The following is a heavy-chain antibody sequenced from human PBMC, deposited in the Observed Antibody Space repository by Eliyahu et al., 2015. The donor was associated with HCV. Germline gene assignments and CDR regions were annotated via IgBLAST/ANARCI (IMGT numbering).Heavy chain of an antibody. CDR3: ARTGIYYFDY. V-gene: IGHV3-72*01. J-gene: IGHJ4*02. Sequence: GRFTISRDDSKNSLYLQMNSLKTEDTAVYYCARTGIYYFDYWGQGTLVTVSS. D-gene: IGHD6-13*01.